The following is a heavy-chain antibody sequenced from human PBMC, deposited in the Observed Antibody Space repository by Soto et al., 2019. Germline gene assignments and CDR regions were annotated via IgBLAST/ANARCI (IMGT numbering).Heavy chain of an antibody. D-gene: IGHD6-19*01. CDR2: IWYDGTNR. J-gene: IGHJ4*02. CDR1: GFTFSNHG. Sequence: GGSLRLSCVASGFTFSNHGMHWVRQAPGKGLEWVTVIWYDGTNRFYADSVKGRFTISRDISENTVYLQMDSLRSEDTAVYYCARESSSGRRDRIDYWGQGTLVTVSS. V-gene: IGHV3-33*01. CDR3: ARESSSGRRDRIDY.